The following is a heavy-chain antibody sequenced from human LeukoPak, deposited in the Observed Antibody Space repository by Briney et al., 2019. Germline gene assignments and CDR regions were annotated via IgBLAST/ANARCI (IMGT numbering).Heavy chain of an antibody. V-gene: IGHV1-2*02. CDR1: GYTFTGYY. CDR2: INPNSGGT. J-gene: IGHJ4*02. CDR3: ARDGYYDSRWGFDY. Sequence: ASVKVSCKASGYTFTGYYMHWVLQAPGQGLEWMGWINPNSGGTNYAQKFQGRVTMTRDTSISTAYMELSRLRSDDTAVYYCARDGYYDSRWGFDYWGQGTLVTVSS. D-gene: IGHD3-22*01.